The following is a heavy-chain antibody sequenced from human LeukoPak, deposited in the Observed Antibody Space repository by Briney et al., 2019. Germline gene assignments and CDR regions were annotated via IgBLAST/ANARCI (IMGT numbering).Heavy chain of an antibody. Sequence: GASVKVSCKASGYTFTSYGISWVRQAPGQGLEWMGWISAHNGNTNYAQKLQGRVTMTTDTSTSTAYMELRSLRSDDTAVYYCARSGGYMVRGVIDYWGQGTLVTVSS. J-gene: IGHJ4*02. V-gene: IGHV1-18*01. CDR1: GYTFTSYG. D-gene: IGHD3-10*01. CDR2: ISAHNGNT. CDR3: ARSGGYMVRGVIDY.